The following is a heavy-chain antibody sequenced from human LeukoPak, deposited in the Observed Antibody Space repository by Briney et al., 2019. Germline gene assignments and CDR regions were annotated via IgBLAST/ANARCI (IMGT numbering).Heavy chain of an antibody. CDR3: AREGTAAAGKRRSSQFDY. J-gene: IGHJ4*02. D-gene: IGHD6-13*01. CDR2: MWYDGSNK. V-gene: IGHV3-33*01. CDR1: GFTFSSYG. Sequence: GGSLRLSCAASGFTFSSYGMHWVRQAPGKGLEWVAVMWYDGSNKYYADSVKGRFTISRENSKNTLYLQMNSLRAEDTAVYYCAREGTAAAGKRRSSQFDYWGQGTLVTVSS.